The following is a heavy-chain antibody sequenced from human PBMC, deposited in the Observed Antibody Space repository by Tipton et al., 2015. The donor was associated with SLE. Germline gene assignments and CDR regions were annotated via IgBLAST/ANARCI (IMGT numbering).Heavy chain of an antibody. Sequence: GLVKPSETLSLTCTVSGGSISSSSYYWGWIRQPPGKGLEWIGSIYYSGSTYYNPSLKSRVTISVDTSKNQFSLKLSSVTAADTAVYYCARQLDGVDYWGQGTLVTVSS. J-gene: IGHJ4*02. CDR1: GGSISSSSYY. CDR3: ARQLDGVDY. V-gene: IGHV4-39*01. CDR2: IYYSGST. D-gene: IGHD1-1*01.